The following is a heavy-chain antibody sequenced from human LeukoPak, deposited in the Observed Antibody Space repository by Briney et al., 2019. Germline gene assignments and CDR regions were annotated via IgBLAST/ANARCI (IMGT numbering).Heavy chain of an antibody. D-gene: IGHD6-13*01. CDR3: ARAYSSSWYEEWAYYYYGMDV. CDR2: ISAYNGNT. J-gene: IGHJ6*02. CDR1: GYTFTSYG. V-gene: IGHV1-18*01. Sequence: ASAKVSCRASGYTFTSYGISWVRQAPGQGLEWMGGISAYNGNTNYAQKLQGRVTMTTDTSTSTAYMELRSLRSDDTAVYYCARAYSSSWYEEWAYYYYGMDVWGQGTTVTVS.